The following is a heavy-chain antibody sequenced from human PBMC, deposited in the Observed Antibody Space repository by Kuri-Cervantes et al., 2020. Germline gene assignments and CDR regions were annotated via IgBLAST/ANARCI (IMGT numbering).Heavy chain of an antibody. CDR1: GGSFSGYF. CDR3: AREFIGYCSSTSCPNWFDP. J-gene: IGHJ5*02. CDR2: INHRGSA. V-gene: IGHV4-34*01. Sequence: SCAVYGGSFSGYFWTWIRQPPGKGLEWIGEINHRGSANYNPSLKSRVTISVDTSKNQFSLKLSSVTAADTAVYYCAREFIGYCSSTSCPNWFDPWGQGTLVTVSS. D-gene: IGHD2-2*01.